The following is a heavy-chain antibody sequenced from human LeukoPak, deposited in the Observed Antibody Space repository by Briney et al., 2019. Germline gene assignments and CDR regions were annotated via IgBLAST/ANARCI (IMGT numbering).Heavy chain of an antibody. CDR1: GYTFTSYY. CDR2: INPSGGST. D-gene: IGHD3-3*01. CDR3: ARDRAWNYFDY. J-gene: IGHJ4*02. V-gene: IGHV1-46*01. Sequence: ASVKVSCKASGYTFTSYYMHWVRQAPGQGLEWMGIINPSGGSTSYAQEFQGRVTMTRDTSTSTVYMELSSLRSEDTAVYYCARDRAWNYFDYWGQGTLVTVSS.